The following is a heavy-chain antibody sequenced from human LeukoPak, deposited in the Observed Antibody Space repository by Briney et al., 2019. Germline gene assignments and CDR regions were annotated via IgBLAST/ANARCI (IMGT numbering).Heavy chain of an antibody. J-gene: IGHJ6*04. V-gene: IGHV1-18*04. Sequence: GASVKVSFKASGYAFTSYGISWVRQAPGQGLEWMGWISAYNGNTNYAQKLQGRVTMTTDTSTSTAYMELRRLRSDDTAVYYCARGWVRGVIAYYYYGMDVWGKGTTVTVSS. CDR2: ISAYNGNT. CDR3: ARGWVRGVIAYYYYGMDV. D-gene: IGHD3-10*01. CDR1: GYAFTSYG.